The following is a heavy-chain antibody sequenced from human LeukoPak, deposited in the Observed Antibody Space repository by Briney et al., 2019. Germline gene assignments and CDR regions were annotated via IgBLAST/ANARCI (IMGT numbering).Heavy chain of an antibody. CDR3: ARDRGKSSIAARPQYYFDY. Sequence: GASVKVSCKASGYTFTSYYMHWVRQAPGQGLEWMGTINPSGGSTSYAQKFQGRVTMTRDTSTSTVYMELSSLRSEDTAVYYCARDRGKSSIAARPQYYFDYWGQGTLVTVSS. J-gene: IGHJ4*02. CDR1: GYTFTSYY. CDR2: INPSGGST. V-gene: IGHV1-46*03. D-gene: IGHD6-6*01.